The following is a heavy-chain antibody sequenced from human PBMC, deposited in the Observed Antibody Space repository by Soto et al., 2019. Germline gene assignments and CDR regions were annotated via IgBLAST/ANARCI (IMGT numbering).Heavy chain of an antibody. J-gene: IGHJ5*02. Sequence: SETLSLTCTVSGGSISSYYWSWIRQPPGKGLEWIGYIYYSGSTNYNPSLKSRVTISVDTSKNQFSLKLSSVTAADTAVYYCARSRDGYNRAFNWFDPWGQGTLVTVSS. V-gene: IGHV4-59*01. CDR3: ARSRDGYNRAFNWFDP. D-gene: IGHD5-12*01. CDR1: GGSISSYY. CDR2: IYYSGST.